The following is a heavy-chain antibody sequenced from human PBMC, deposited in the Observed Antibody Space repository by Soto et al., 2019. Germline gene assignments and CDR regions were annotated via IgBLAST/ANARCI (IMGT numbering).Heavy chain of an antibody. CDR1: GFTVSTNY. D-gene: IGHD3-22*01. J-gene: IGHJ3*02. Sequence: GGSLRLSCAVSGFTVSTNYMSWIRQAPGKGLEWVSVVYSGGSTYYADSVKGRFTISRDSSKNTLYLQMNSLRAEDTAVYYFARGSHIVVRYEGFDIWGQGTMVTVSS. CDR2: VYSGGST. V-gene: IGHV3-66*01. CDR3: ARGSHIVVRYEGFDI.